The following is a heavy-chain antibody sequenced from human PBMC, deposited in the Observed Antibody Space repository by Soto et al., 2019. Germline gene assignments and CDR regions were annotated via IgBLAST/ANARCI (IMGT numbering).Heavy chain of an antibody. D-gene: IGHD3-9*01. V-gene: IGHV1-3*01. CDR2: INAGNGNT. CDR1: GYTFTSYA. Sequence: ASVKVSCKASGYTFTSYAMHWVRQAPGQRLEWMGWINAGNGNTKYSQKFQGRVTITRDASASTAYMELSSLRSEDTAVYYCARDELRYFDWLSSGMDVWGQGTTVTVSS. CDR3: ARDELRYFDWLSSGMDV. J-gene: IGHJ6*02.